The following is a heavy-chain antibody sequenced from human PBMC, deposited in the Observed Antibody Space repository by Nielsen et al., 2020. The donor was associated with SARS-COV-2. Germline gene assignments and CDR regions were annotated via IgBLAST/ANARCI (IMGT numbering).Heavy chain of an antibody. CDR3: ARGAAWFDP. Sequence: SETLSLTCTVSGDSITSGGSHWSWIRHHPSRGLEWLGFTSYDGNTYSNPPLESRLIISVDTSENQFSLRLNSMTAADTAIYFCARGAAWFDPWGQGTRVTVSS. J-gene: IGHJ5*02. D-gene: IGHD2-15*01. CDR2: TSYDGNT. CDR1: GDSITSGGSH. V-gene: IGHV4-31*03.